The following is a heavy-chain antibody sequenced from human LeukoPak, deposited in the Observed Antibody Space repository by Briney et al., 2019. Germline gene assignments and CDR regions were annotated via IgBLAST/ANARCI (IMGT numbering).Heavy chain of an antibody. V-gene: IGHV4-34*01. CDR1: GGSFSGYY. CDR2: INHSGST. Sequence: SETLSLTCAVYGGSFSGYYWSWIRQPPGKGLEWIGEINHSGSTNYNSSLKSRVTISVDTSKNQFSLKLSSVTAADTAVYYCARLYMVRGVITTYYYYYYMDVWGKGTTVTISS. J-gene: IGHJ6*03. CDR3: ARLYMVRGVITTYYYYYYMDV. D-gene: IGHD3-10*01.